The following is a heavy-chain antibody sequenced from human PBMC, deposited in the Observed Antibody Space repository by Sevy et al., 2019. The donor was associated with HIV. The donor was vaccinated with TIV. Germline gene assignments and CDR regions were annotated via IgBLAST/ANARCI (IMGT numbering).Heavy chain of an antibody. CDR2: FDPEDAET. J-gene: IGHJ4*02. D-gene: IGHD3-22*01. CDR1: GSTLSQMA. CDR3: ATTKDYYESSGEPFDY. V-gene: IGHV1-24*01. Sequence: ASVKVSCKVSGSTLSQMAMHCVRQAPGKGLEWMATFDPEDAETIYTQKLQGRVTMTEDTSRDTAYMELSNLRSEDTAVYYCATTKDYYESSGEPFDYWGQGTLVTVSS.